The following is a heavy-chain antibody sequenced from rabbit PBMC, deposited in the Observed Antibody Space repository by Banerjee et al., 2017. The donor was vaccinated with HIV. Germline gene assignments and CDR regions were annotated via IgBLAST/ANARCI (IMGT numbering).Heavy chain of an antibody. V-gene: IGHV1S45*01. CDR1: GFSFSSSYW. J-gene: IGHJ4*01. CDR3: ARGPGYAGYGYAPNYFNL. Sequence: QQQLEESGGGLVKPGGTLTLTCTASGFSFSSSYWICWVRQAPGKGLEWVACIYTGSSGSTYYASWATGRFTISKTSSTTVTLQMTSLTAADTATYFCARGPGYAGYGYAPNYFNLWGPGTLVTDS. CDR2: IYTGSSGST. D-gene: IGHD6-1*01.